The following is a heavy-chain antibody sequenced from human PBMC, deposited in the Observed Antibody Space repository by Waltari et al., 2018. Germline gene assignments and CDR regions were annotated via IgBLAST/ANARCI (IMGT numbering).Heavy chain of an antibody. CDR3: ARGSKQGPYYYYYYMDV. J-gene: IGHJ6*03. V-gene: IGHV4-34*01. Sequence: QVQLQQRAAGLLKPSETLSLTCAVYGGSFSGYYWSWLRQPPGKGLEWIGGSNHSGSTNYNPSLKSRVTISGDATKNEYSLKLSSVTAADTAVYYCARGSKQGPYYYYYYMDVWGKGTTVTVSS. CDR1: GGSFSGYY. D-gene: IGHD6-19*01. CDR2: SNHSGST.